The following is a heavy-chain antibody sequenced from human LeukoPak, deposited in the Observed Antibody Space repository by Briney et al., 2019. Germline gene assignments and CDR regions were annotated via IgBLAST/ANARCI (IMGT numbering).Heavy chain of an antibody. Sequence: SETLSLTCSVSGGSISSGSYYWSWIRQPAGKGLEWIGRIYTSGSTNYNPSLKSRVTISVDTSKNQFSLKLSSVTAADTAVYYCASTDREYSSSNWFDPWGQGTLVTVSS. CDR1: GGSISSGSYY. CDR3: ASTDREYSSSNWFDP. CDR2: IYTSGST. D-gene: IGHD6-13*01. V-gene: IGHV4-61*02. J-gene: IGHJ5*02.